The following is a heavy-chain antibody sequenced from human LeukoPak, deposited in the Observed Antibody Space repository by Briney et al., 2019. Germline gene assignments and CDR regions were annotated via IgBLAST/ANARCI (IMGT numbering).Heavy chain of an antibody. D-gene: IGHD3-16*01. CDR3: AKGRGGYYYYYMDV. Sequence: GGSLRLSCAASGFTFSSYGMSWVRQAPGKGLEWVSAISGSGGSTYYADSVKGRFTISRDNSKNTLYLQMNSLRAEDTAVYYCAKGRGGYYYYYMDVWGKGTTVTISS. CDR1: GFTFSSYG. J-gene: IGHJ6*03. CDR2: ISGSGGST. V-gene: IGHV3-23*01.